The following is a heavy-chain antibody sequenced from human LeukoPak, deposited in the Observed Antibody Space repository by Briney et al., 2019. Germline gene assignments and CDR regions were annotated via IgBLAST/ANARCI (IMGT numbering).Heavy chain of an antibody. CDR1: GFTFSSYW. CDR3: AKSGTDFWSGPALK. CDR2: INSDGSRT. Sequence: PGGSLRLSCATSGFTFSSYWMHWVRQAPGKGLVWVSRINSDGSRTRYADSVMGRFTISRDNAKNTLYLQMNSLRAEDAAVYYCAKSGTDFWSGPALKWGQGILVTVSS. D-gene: IGHD3-3*01. V-gene: IGHV3-74*01. J-gene: IGHJ4*02.